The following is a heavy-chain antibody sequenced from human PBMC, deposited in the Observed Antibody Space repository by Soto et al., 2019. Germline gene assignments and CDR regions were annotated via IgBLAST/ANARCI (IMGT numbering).Heavy chain of an antibody. CDR1: GFTFSRYN. J-gene: IGHJ4*02. Sequence: EVQVVESGGALVKPGGSLRLSCAASGFTFSRYNMNWVRQAPEKGLEWVSSISSRSSDIYYADSVKGRFTISRDNAKNSLSLQMNNLRAEDTAVYYCATGYYDSSGYYFDYCGQGTLVTVSS. V-gene: IGHV3-21*01. D-gene: IGHD3-22*01. CDR3: ATGYYDSSGYYFDY. CDR2: ISSRSSDI.